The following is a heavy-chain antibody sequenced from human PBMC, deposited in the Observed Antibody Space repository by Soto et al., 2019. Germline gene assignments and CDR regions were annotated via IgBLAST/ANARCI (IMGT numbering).Heavy chain of an antibody. CDR3: ARDGPSGYCSGGSCRPIDY. Sequence: ASVKVSCKASGYTFTSYGISWVRQAPGQGLEWMGWISAYNGNTNYAQKLQGRVTMTTDTSTSTAYMELRSLRSDDTAVYYCARDGPSGYCSGGSCRPIDYWGQGTLFTVSS. J-gene: IGHJ4*02. D-gene: IGHD2-15*01. V-gene: IGHV1-18*04. CDR2: ISAYNGNT. CDR1: GYTFTSYG.